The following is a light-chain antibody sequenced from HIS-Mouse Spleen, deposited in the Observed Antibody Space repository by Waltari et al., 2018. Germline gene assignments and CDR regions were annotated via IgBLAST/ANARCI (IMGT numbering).Light chain of an antibody. J-gene: IGLJ2*01. V-gene: IGLV3-25*03. Sequence: SYELTQPPSVSVSPGQTARNTCSGDALPKQYAYWYQQKPGQAPVLVIYKDSERPSGIPERFSGSSSGTTVTLTISGVQAEDEADYYCQSADSSGTHVVFGGGTKLTVL. CDR2: KDS. CDR3: QSADSSGTHVV. CDR1: ALPKQY.